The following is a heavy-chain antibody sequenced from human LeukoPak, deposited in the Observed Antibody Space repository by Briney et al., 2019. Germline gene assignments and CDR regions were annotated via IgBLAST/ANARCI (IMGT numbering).Heavy chain of an antibody. CDR2: IYPGDSDT. V-gene: IGHV5-51*01. Sequence: KPGESLKISCKGSGYSFTTYWIGWVRQMPGKGLEWMGIIYPGDSDTRYSPSFQGQVTISADKSISTAYLQWSSLKASDTAMYYCARHHQAAGISLFGWFDPWGQGTLVTVSS. CDR3: ARHHQAAGISLFGWFDP. J-gene: IGHJ5*02. CDR1: GYSFTTYW. D-gene: IGHD6-19*01.